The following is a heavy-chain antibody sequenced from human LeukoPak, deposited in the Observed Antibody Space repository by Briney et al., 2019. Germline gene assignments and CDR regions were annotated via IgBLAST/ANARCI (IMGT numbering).Heavy chain of an antibody. CDR2: IRYDGSNK. V-gene: IGHV3-30*02. CDR3: AKSRVLAARMDVFDY. J-gene: IGHJ4*02. CDR1: GFTFSSYG. Sequence: GGSLRLSCAASGFTFSSYGMHWVRQAPGKGLEWVAFIRYDGSNKYYADSVKGRFTISRDNSKNTLYLQMNSLRAEDTAVYYCAKSRVLAARMDVFDYWGQGTLVTVSS. D-gene: IGHD2-2*01.